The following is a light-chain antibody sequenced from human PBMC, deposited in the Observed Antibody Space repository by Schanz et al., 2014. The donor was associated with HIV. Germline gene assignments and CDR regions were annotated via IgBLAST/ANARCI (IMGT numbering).Light chain of an antibody. CDR3: ATWDTTLSAVV. CDR2: VNH. J-gene: IGLJ2*01. V-gene: IGLV1-51*01. Sequence: QSVLTQPPSMSAAPGQRVTISCAGSAFNIGQNYVSWFQQFPGTAPKLLIYVNHQRPSDIPYRFSGSKTGTSATLAIVGLQTGDEADYYCATWDTTLSAVVFGGGTKLTVL. CDR1: AFNIGQNY.